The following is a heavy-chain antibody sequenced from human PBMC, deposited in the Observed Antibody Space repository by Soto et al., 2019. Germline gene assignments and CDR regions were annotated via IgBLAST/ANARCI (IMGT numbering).Heavy chain of an antibody. D-gene: IGHD3-9*01. CDR2: IYWDDSK. J-gene: IGHJ4*02. CDR3: AHKGPEDWPLDY. CDR1: GFSLSTSGVG. V-gene: IGHV2-5*02. Sequence: QITLKESGPTLVRPTQTLTLTCAFSGFSLSTSGVGVGWIRQPPGKALEWLAVIYWDDSKHYSPSLRSRLTITKDTSKNQVVLTITNMDPMDTVTYYCAHKGPEDWPLDYWRQGTRVTVSS.